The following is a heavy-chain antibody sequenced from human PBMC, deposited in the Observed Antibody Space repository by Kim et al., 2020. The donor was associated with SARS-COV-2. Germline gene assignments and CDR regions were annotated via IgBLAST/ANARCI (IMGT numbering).Heavy chain of an antibody. Sequence: LKSRVTKSVDTSKNQFSLKRSSVTAADTAVYYCARGRYSSSWYGPHWYFDLWGRGTLVTVSS. D-gene: IGHD6-13*01. V-gene: IGHV4-34*01. J-gene: IGHJ2*01. CDR3: ARGRYSSSWYGPHWYFDL.